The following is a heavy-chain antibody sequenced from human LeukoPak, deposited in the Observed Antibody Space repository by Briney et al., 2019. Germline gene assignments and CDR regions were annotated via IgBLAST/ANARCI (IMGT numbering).Heavy chain of an antibody. V-gene: IGHV3-74*01. J-gene: IGHJ4*02. CDR1: GFTFSSYW. CDR3: ATEKRRGSGSYYNVS. Sequence: GGSLRLSCAASGFTFSSYWMHRVRQAPGKGLVWVSRINSDGSSTSYADSVKGRFTISRDNAKNTLYLQMNSLRAEDTAVYYCATEKRRGSGSYYNVSWGQGTLVTVSS. CDR2: INSDGSST. D-gene: IGHD3-10*01.